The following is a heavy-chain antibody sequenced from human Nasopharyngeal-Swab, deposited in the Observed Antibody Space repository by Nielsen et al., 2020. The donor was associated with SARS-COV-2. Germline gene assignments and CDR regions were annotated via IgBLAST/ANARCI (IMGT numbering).Heavy chain of an antibody. D-gene: IGHD6-19*01. V-gene: IGHV5-51*01. Sequence: VRQMSGKGLEWMGIIYPGDSDTRYSPSFQGQVTISADKSISTAYLQWSSLKASDTAMYYCARPGDIAVAGDDWYFDLWGRGTLVTVSS. CDR3: ARPGDIAVAGDDWYFDL. J-gene: IGHJ2*01. CDR2: IYPGDSDT.